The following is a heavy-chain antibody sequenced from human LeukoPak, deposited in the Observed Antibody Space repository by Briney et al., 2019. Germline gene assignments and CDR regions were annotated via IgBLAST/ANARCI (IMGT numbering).Heavy chain of an antibody. Sequence: GGSLRLSCAASGFTFSSYGMHWVRQAPGKGLEWVAVISYDGSNKYYADSVKGRFTISRDNSKNTLYLQMNRLRAEDTAVYYCASSRGRGYSYGYYFDYWGQGTLVTVSS. CDR1: GFTFSSYG. J-gene: IGHJ4*02. V-gene: IGHV3-30*03. D-gene: IGHD5-18*01. CDR2: ISYDGSNK. CDR3: ASSRGRGYSYGYYFDY.